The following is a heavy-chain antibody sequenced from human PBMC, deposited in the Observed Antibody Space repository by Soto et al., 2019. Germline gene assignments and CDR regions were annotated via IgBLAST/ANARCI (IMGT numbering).Heavy chain of an antibody. D-gene: IGHD3-10*01. Sequence: GASVKVSCKTSGYFFTPYYIHWVRQAPGQGLEWMGWINPNNGGTNSAQKFQGRVTMTSDTSINTAYMEITSLRSDDTALYYCAREVTYGGGSFSLGLWDQGTLVTVSS. V-gene: IGHV1-2*02. CDR3: AREVTYGGGSFSLGL. CDR2: INPNNGGT. J-gene: IGHJ4*02. CDR1: GYFFTPYY.